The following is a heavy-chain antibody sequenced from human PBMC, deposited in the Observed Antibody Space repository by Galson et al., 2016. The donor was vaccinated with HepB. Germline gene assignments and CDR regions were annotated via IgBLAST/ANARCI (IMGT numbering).Heavy chain of an antibody. CDR3: ARDGGYDILSGFGY. V-gene: IGHV1-3*01. CDR2: ISADSGDP. Sequence: SVKVSCKASGYSFTAYAIQWVRQAPGQRLEWMGWISADSGDPKYSENFQDRVTFTMDSSASTAYMELRSLRSEDTAVDFCARDGGYDILSGFGYWGQGTLVTVSS. D-gene: IGHD3-9*01. CDR1: GYSFTAYA. J-gene: IGHJ4*02.